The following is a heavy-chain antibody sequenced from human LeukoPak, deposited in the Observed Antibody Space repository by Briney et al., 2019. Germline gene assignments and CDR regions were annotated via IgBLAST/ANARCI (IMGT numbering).Heavy chain of an antibody. D-gene: IGHD3-22*01. V-gene: IGHV3-7*01. CDR2: IKQDGNEK. Sequence: GGSLRLSCAASGFTFSSYWMSWVRQAPGKGLEWVANIKQDGNEKYYVDSVKGRFTIPRDNAKKSLYLQMNSLRAEDTAVYYCARAVTFYYDTGGYYWGQGTLVTVSS. J-gene: IGHJ4*02. CDR1: GFTFSSYW. CDR3: ARAVTFYYDTGGYY.